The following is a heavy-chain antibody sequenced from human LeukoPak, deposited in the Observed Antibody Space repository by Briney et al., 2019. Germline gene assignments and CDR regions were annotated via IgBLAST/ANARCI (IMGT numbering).Heavy chain of an antibody. J-gene: IGHJ6*03. Sequence: ASLKVSCKASGYTFTSYDINWVRQATGQGLEWMGWMNPNSGNTGYAQKFQGRVTMTRNTSISTAYMELSSLRSEDTAVYYCARTYSSSRSYYYYMDVWGKGTTVTVSS. CDR3: ARTYSSSRSYYYYMDV. CDR2: MNPNSGNT. V-gene: IGHV1-8*01. CDR1: GYTFTSYD. D-gene: IGHD6-6*01.